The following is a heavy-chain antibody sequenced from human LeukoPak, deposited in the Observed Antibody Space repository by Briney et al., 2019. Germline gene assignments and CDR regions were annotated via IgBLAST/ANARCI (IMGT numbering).Heavy chain of an antibody. J-gene: IGHJ4*02. D-gene: IGHD5-24*01. CDR2: IYTSGST. CDR3: ARGGRWLQDDY. V-gene: IGHV4-61*02. Sequence: SETLSLTCTVSGGSISSGSYYWSWIRQPAGTGLEWIGRIYTSGSTNYNPSLKSRVTISVDTSKNQFSLKLSSVTAADTAVYYCARGGRWLQDDYWGQGTLVTVSS. CDR1: GGSISSGSYY.